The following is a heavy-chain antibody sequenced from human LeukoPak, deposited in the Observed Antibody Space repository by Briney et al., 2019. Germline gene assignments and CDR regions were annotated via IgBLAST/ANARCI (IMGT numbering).Heavy chain of an antibody. CDR3: AREVMVVAATTFWYFDL. J-gene: IGHJ2*01. CDR2: ISGSGGST. CDR1: GFTFRSYG. Sequence: GASLLLSCAAAGFTFRSYGMSWGRQAPGKGLEWVSAISGSGGSTYYAASVKGRFTISRDNAKNSLYLKMNSLRAEDTAVYYCAREVMVVAATTFWYFDLWGRGTLVTVSS. D-gene: IGHD2-15*01. V-gene: IGHV3-23*01.